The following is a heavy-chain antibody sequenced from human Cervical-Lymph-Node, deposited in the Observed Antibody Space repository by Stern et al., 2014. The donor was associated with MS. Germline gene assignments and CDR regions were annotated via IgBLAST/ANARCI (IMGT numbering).Heavy chain of an antibody. V-gene: IGHV1-46*01. CDR3: ARRSSSSRNFDY. D-gene: IGHD6-6*01. Sequence: QVQLMQSGAEVKKPGASVKVSCKASGYTFTSYYMHWVRQAPGQGLEWMGVINPSDGSTSYTQNFQGRITMTRDTSTSTVYMELSSLRSDDTAVYYCARRSSSSRNFDYWGQGTLVTVSS. CDR2: INPSDGST. CDR1: GYTFTSYY. J-gene: IGHJ4*02.